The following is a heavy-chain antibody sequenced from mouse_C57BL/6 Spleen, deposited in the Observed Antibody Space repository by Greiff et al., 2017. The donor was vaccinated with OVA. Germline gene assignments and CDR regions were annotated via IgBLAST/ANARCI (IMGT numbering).Heavy chain of an antibody. CDR1: GFNIKNTY. CDR2: IDPANGNT. D-gene: IGHD2-3*01. V-gene: IGHV14-3*01. CDR3: ASGLLLRCYAMDY. J-gene: IGHJ4*01. Sequence: EVQLVESVAELVRPGASVKLSCTASGFNIKNTYMHWVKQRPEQGLEWIGRIDPANGNTKYDPKFKGKATLTADKSSNTAYLQLSSLTSEDTAIYYYASGLLLRCYAMDYWGQGTSVTVSS.